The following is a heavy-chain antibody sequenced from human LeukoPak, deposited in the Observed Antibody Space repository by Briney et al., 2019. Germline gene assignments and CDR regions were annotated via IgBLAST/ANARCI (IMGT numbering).Heavy chain of an antibody. Sequence: GGSLRLSCAASGFTFSSYSMTWVRQAPGKGLEWVSSISSSSSYIYYADSVKGRFTISRDNAKNSLYLQMNSLRAEDTAVYYCARKAGSGWLELNDYWGQGTLVTVSS. CDR3: ARKAGSGWLELNDY. J-gene: IGHJ4*02. D-gene: IGHD6-19*01. V-gene: IGHV3-21*01. CDR1: GFTFSSYS. CDR2: ISSSSSYI.